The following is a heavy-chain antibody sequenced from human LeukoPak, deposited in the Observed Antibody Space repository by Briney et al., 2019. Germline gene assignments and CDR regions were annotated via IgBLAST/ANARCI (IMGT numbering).Heavy chain of an antibody. V-gene: IGHV3-23*01. CDR2: LSGSGGTT. Sequence: GGSLRLSCAASGFTFSSYAMSWVRQAPGKGLEWVSGLSGSGGTTYYADSVKGRFTISRDNSKNTLYLQMDSLRAEDTAVYYCARAMMVVANLWGVYDYWGQGTLVTVSS. CDR1: GFTFSSYA. J-gene: IGHJ4*02. CDR3: ARAMMVVANLWGVYDY. D-gene: IGHD3-22*01.